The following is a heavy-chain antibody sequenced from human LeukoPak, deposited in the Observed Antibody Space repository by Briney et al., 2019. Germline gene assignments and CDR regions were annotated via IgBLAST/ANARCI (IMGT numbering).Heavy chain of an antibody. V-gene: IGHV4-39*01. J-gene: IGHJ3*02. CDR1: GGSISSSSYY. Sequence: SETLSLTCTVSGGSISSSSYYWGWIRQSPGKGLEWIGSIYYSGSTYYNPSLKSRVTISVDTSKNQFSLKASSVTAAETAVYYCARPALGAFDIWGQGTMVTVSS. CDR2: IYYSGST. CDR3: ARPALGAFDI. D-gene: IGHD2-15*01.